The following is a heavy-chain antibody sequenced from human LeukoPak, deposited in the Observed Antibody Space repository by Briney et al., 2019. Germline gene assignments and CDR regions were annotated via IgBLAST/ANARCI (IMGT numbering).Heavy chain of an antibody. D-gene: IGHD3-9*01. CDR2: INHSGST. J-gene: IGHJ4*02. CDR1: GGSLSGYY. Sequence: SETLSLTCAVYGGSLSGYYWSWIRQPPGKGLEWIGEINHSGSTNYNPSLKSRVTISVDTSKNQFSLKLSSVTAADTAVYYCARGGLRYFDYWGQGTLVTVSS. CDR3: ARGGLRYFDY. V-gene: IGHV4-34*01.